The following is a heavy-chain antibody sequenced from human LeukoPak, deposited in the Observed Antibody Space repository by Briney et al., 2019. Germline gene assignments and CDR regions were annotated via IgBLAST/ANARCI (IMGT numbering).Heavy chain of an antibody. CDR3: AKGPAGYCRSTSCYMDV. J-gene: IGHJ6*03. D-gene: IGHD2-2*01. Sequence: PGRSLRLSCAASGFTFDDYAMHWVRQAPGKGLEWVSGISWNSGSIGYADSVKGRFTISRDNAKNSLYLQMNSLRAEDTALYYCAKGPAGYCRSTSCYMDVWGKGTTVTVSS. CDR2: ISWNSGSI. CDR1: GFTFDDYA. V-gene: IGHV3-9*01.